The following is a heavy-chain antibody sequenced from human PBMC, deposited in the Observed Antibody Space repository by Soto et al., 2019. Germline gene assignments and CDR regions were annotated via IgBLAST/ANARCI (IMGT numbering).Heavy chain of an antibody. CDR2: ISGTGSST. Sequence: EVQLLESGGGSVQPGGSLRLSCAASGFTFSSYAMSWVRQAPGKGLAWVSTISGTGSSTNYADSVEGRFTISRDNSKNTLYLQMSILRAEDTAVYYCAKAGGIAVPGTHLDYWGQGTLVTVSS. CDR1: GFTFSSYA. CDR3: AKAGGIAVPGTHLDY. D-gene: IGHD6-19*01. V-gene: IGHV3-23*01. J-gene: IGHJ4*02.